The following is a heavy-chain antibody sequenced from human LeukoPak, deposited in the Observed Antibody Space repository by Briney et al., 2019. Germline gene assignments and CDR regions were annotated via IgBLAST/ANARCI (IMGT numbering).Heavy chain of an antibody. CDR1: GFTFSSYG. CDR3: ARDAATSVSMPHH. J-gene: IGHJ5*02. D-gene: IGHD2-2*01. CDR2: IWSDGSTK. Sequence: GGSLRLSCVASGFTFSSYGMHWVRQAPGKGLEWVAIIWSDGSTKYYVGSVRGRFTISRDGSKSTLYLQMNSLRAEDTAVYYCARDAATSVSMPHHWGQGTVVTVSS. V-gene: IGHV3-33*01.